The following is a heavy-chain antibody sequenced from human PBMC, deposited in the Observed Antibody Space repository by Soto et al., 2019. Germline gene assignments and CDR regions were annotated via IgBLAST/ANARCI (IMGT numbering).Heavy chain of an antibody. V-gene: IGHV3-23*01. CDR1: GFTFSSYA. J-gene: IGHJ4*02. Sequence: PGGSLRLSCAASGFTFSSYAMKWVRQAPGKGLEWVSLIGESGGSTYYADSVKGRFTISRDNSKNTLYLQMNSLRAEDTAVYYCAKDRLLWFGRPLYSFDYWGQGTLVTVSS. CDR2: IGESGGST. D-gene: IGHD3-10*01. CDR3: AKDRLLWFGRPLYSFDY.